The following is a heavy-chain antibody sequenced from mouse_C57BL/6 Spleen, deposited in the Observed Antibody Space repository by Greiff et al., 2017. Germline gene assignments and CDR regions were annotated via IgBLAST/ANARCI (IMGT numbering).Heavy chain of an antibody. Sequence: QVQLKESGAELVRPGASVTLSCKASGYTFTDYEMHWVKQTPVHGLEWIGAIDPETGGTAYNQKFKGKAILTADKSSSTAYMELRSLTSEDSAVYYCTRYYYGSSYLFAYWGQGTLVTVSA. CDR1: GYTFTDYE. D-gene: IGHD1-1*01. J-gene: IGHJ3*01. CDR3: TRYYYGSSYLFAY. V-gene: IGHV1-15*01. CDR2: IDPETGGT.